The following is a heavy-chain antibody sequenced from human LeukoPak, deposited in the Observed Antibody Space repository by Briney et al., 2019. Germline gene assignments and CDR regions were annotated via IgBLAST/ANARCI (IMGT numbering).Heavy chain of an antibody. CDR2: IHTSWTT. Sequence: PSETLSLTCTVSGGSMSSYYWSFIRQPAGKGLEWIGRIHTSWTTYYNPYLKSRVTMSVDTSRNQFSLRLTSVTAADTAVYYCARGDYYDGGGRNWFDPWGQGTLVTVSS. CDR1: GGSMSSYY. J-gene: IGHJ5*02. V-gene: IGHV4-4*07. CDR3: ARGDYYDGGGRNWFDP. D-gene: IGHD3-16*01.